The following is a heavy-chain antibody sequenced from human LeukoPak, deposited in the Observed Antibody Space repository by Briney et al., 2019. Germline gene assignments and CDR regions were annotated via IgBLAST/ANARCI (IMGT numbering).Heavy chain of an antibody. J-gene: IGHJ4*02. CDR3: ARGYCSSTSCLWYFDY. CDR2: ISGSGGSA. D-gene: IGHD2-2*01. V-gene: IGHV3-23*01. CDR1: GFTFSSYA. Sequence: GSLRLSCAASGFTFSSYAMSWVRQAPGKGLEWVSAISGSGGSAYYADSVKGRFTISRDNSKNTLYLQMNSLRAEDTAVYYCARGYCSSTSCLWYFDYWGQGTLVTVSS.